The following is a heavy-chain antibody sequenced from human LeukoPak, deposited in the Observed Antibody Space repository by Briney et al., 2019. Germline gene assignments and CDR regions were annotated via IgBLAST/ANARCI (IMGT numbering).Heavy chain of an antibody. D-gene: IGHD2-2*01. Sequence: PGGSLRLSCAASGFTFSSYWMHWVRQAPGKGLVWVSRINSDGSSTSYADPVKGRFTISRDNAKNTLYLQMNSLRAEDTAVYYCARAVVVLKYGMDVWGQGTTVTVSS. CDR1: GFTFSSYW. V-gene: IGHV3-74*01. CDR2: INSDGSST. CDR3: ARAVVVLKYGMDV. J-gene: IGHJ6*02.